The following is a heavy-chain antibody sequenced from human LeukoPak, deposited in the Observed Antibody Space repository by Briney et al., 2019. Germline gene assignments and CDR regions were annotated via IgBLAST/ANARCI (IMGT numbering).Heavy chain of an antibody. Sequence: GGSLRLSCAASGFTFDDYAMHWVRQAPGKGLEWVSGISWNSGSIGYADSVKGRFTIFRDNAKNSLYLQMNSLRAEDTALYYCAKATRQYYDSSGPFDYWGQGTLVTVSS. V-gene: IGHV3-9*01. CDR1: GFTFDDYA. D-gene: IGHD3-22*01. CDR2: ISWNSGSI. J-gene: IGHJ4*02. CDR3: AKATRQYYDSSGPFDY.